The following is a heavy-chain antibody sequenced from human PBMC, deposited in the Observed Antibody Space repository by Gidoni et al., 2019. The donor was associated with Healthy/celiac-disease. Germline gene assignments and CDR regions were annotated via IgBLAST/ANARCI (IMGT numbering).Heavy chain of an antibody. D-gene: IGHD6-19*01. CDR3: AKDLASSGWWGLDY. V-gene: IGHV3-30*18. Sequence: QVQLVESGGGVVQPGRSLRLSCAASGFTFSSYGMHWVRQAPGKGLEWVAVISYDGSNKYYADSVKGRFTISRDNSKNTLYLQMNSLRAEDTAVYYCAKDLASSGWWGLDYWGQGTLVTVSS. J-gene: IGHJ4*02. CDR2: ISYDGSNK. CDR1: GFTFSSYG.